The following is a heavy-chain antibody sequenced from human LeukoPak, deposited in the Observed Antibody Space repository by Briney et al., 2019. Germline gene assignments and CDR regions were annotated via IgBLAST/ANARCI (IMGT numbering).Heavy chain of an antibody. D-gene: IGHD2-2*01. CDR3: ARASMSPTASWDRHFDY. V-gene: IGHV4-4*02. CDR2: IYHSGST. CDR1: GGSISSSNW. Sequence: SGTLSLTCAVSGGSISSSNWWSWVRQPPGKGLEWNGEIYHSGSTNYNPSLKSRVTISVDTSKNQFSLKLSSVTAADTAVYYCARASMSPTASWDRHFDYWGQGTLVTVSS. J-gene: IGHJ4*02.